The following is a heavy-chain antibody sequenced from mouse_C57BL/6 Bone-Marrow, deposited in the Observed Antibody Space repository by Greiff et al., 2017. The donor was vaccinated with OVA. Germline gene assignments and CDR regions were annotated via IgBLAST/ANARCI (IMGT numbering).Heavy chain of an antibody. Sequence: VQLKESGPELVKPGASVKISCKASGYAFSSSWMNWVKQRPGKGLEWIGRIYPGDGDTNYNGKFKGKATLTAYKSSSTAYMQLSSLTSEDSAVYFCARHEDGYYASYFDYWGQGTTLTVSS. J-gene: IGHJ2*01. D-gene: IGHD2-3*01. V-gene: IGHV1-82*01. CDR1: GYAFSSSW. CDR3: ARHEDGYYASYFDY. CDR2: IYPGDGDT.